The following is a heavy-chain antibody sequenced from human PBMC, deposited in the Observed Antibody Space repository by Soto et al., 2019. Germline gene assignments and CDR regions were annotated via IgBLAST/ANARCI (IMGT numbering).Heavy chain of an antibody. J-gene: IGHJ4*02. D-gene: IGHD5-12*01. CDR3: SKSLDRVAVTEVEL. CDR2: ITNDGSSN. V-gene: IGHV3-30*18. Sequence: VQLVESGGGLVQPGMSRRLSCAGSGFTFDNFGMHWVRQAPGKGLEWVAVITNDGSSNYYADSVKGRVNISSDNPYYMLDLQMNSLRIAAPALSYCSKSLDRVAVTEVELRGEGTLVT. CDR1: GFTFDNFG.